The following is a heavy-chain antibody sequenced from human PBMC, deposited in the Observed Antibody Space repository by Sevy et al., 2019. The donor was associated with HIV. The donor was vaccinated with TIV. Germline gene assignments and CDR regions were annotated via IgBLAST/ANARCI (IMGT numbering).Heavy chain of an antibody. V-gene: IGHV4-39*01. D-gene: IGHD3-10*01. Sequence: SETLSLTCTVSGGSISSSSYYWGWIRQPPGKGLEWIGSIYYSGSTYYNPSLKSRVTISVDTSKNQFSRKLSSVTAADTAVYYCARTSTMVRGVKYYYYYYGMDVWGHGTTVTVSS. J-gene: IGHJ6*02. CDR1: GGSISSSSYY. CDR3: ARTSTMVRGVKYYYYYYGMDV. CDR2: IYYSGST.